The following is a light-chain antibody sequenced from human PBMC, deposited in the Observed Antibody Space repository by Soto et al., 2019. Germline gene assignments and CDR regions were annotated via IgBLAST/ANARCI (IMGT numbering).Light chain of an antibody. V-gene: IGLV4-69*01. Sequence: QLVLTQSPSASASLGASVKLTCTLSSGHSSYAIAWHQQQPEKGPRYLMKLNSDGSHSKGDGIPDRFSGSSSGAERYLTISSLQSEDEADYYCQTWGTGSLFDGGTKLTVL. CDR1: SGHSSYA. CDR3: QTWGTGSL. J-gene: IGLJ2*01. CDR2: LNSDGSH.